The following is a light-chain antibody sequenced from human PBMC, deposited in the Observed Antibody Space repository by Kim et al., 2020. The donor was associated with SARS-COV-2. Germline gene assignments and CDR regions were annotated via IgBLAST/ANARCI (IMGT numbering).Light chain of an antibody. Sequence: ASVEDRVTITCRASHDIYTYLAWFQQKPGKVPKRLISGASRLQSGVPSRFSGSGSGAEFTLTISNLQPEDVATYYCLHHKDYPYTFGQGTKVDIK. CDR2: GAS. J-gene: IGKJ1*01. CDR1: HDIYTY. V-gene: IGKV1-17*03. CDR3: LHHKDYPYT.